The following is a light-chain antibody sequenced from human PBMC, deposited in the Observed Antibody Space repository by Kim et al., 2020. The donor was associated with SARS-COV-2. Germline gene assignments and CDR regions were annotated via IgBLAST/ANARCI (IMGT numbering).Light chain of an antibody. CDR2: LNSDGSH. Sequence: LGASVKHTCTLSSGHSSYAIAWHQQQPEKGPRYLMKLNSDGSHSKGDGIPDRFSGSSSGAERYLTISSLQSEDEADYYCQTWGTGVFGGGTQLTVL. V-gene: IGLV4-69*01. CDR1: SGHSSYA. CDR3: QTWGTGV. J-gene: IGLJ3*02.